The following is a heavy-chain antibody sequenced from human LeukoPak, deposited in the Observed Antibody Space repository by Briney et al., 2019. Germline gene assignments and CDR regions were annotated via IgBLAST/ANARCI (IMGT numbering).Heavy chain of an antibody. CDR1: GYTFTSYG. Sequence: ASVKVSCKASGYTFTSYGISWVRQAPGQGLEWMGWIGAYNGNTNYAQKLQGRVTMTTDTSTSTAYMELRSLRSDDTAVYYCARVRSYYDSSGYYFQDAFDIWGQGTMVTVSS. J-gene: IGHJ3*02. D-gene: IGHD3-22*01. CDR2: IGAYNGNT. CDR3: ARVRSYYDSSGYYFQDAFDI. V-gene: IGHV1-18*01.